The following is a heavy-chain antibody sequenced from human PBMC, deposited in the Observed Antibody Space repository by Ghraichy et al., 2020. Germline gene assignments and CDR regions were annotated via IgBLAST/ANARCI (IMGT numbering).Heavy chain of an antibody. CDR1: GGSISSSSYY. CDR2: IYYSGST. CDR3: ARLSVAVAGVSFDY. Sequence: TLSLTCTVSGGSISSSSYYWGWIRQPPGKGLEWIGSIYYSGSTYYNPSLKSRLTISVDTSKNQLSLKLSSVTAADTAVYYCARLSVAVAGVSFDYWGQGTLVTVSS. J-gene: IGHJ4*02. V-gene: IGHV4-39*01. D-gene: IGHD6-19*01.